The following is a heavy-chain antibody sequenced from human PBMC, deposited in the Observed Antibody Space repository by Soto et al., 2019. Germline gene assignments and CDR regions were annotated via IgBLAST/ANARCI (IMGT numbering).Heavy chain of an antibody. CDR1: GYSFTSYW. V-gene: IGHV5-51*01. CDR3: ARTGYCSGGSCSEFDP. D-gene: IGHD2-15*01. CDR2: IYPGDSDT. Sequence: GELLKISCKGSGYSFTSYWIGWVRQMPGKGLEWMGIIYPGDSDTRYSPSFQGRVTISADKSISTAYLQWSSLKASDTTMYYCARTGYCSGGSCSEFDPWGQGTLVTVSS. J-gene: IGHJ5*02.